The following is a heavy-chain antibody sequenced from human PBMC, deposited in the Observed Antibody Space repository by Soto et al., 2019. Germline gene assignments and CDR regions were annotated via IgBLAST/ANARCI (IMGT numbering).Heavy chain of an antibody. V-gene: IGHV4-31*03. CDR3: ARTTFYDVFTAYYSHFDH. Sequence: QVHLQESGPGLVKPSQTLTLTCTVSGRSISSGRLYWSWIRQHPGKSLEWIGHISDSGSSYYNPSHESRVTITVDTSKNKYSLKLSAMTAADTAVYFCARTTFYDVFTAYYSHFDHWGHGTTVTVSS. CDR2: ISDSGSS. D-gene: IGHD3-9*01. CDR1: GRSISSGRLY. J-gene: IGHJ4*01.